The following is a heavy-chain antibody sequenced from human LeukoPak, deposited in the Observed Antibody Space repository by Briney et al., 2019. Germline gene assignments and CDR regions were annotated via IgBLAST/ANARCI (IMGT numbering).Heavy chain of an antibody. CDR3: MRESAPVAGSNAFDL. Sequence: GTSLRLSCAASGFIFSNYGMHWVRQAPGKGLEWVALIWYDARDEDYADSVKGRFTISRDNSKSTLYLQMYSLRAEDTAVYYCMRESAPVAGSNAFDLWGQGTMVTVSS. V-gene: IGHV3-33*01. D-gene: IGHD6-19*01. J-gene: IGHJ3*01. CDR1: GFIFSNYG. CDR2: IWYDARDE.